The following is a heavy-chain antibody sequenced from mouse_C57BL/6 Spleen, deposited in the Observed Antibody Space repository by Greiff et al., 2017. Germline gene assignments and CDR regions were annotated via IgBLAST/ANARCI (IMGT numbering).Heavy chain of an antibody. CDR1: GYSFTGYF. J-gene: IGHJ4*01. V-gene: IGHV1-20*01. CDR3: ASSYAMDY. CDR2: INPYNGDT. Sequence: EVKLQESGPELVKPGDSVKISCKASGYSFTGYFMNWVMQSHGKSLEWIGRINPYNGDTFYNQKFKGKATLTVDKSSSTAHMELRSLTSEDSAVYYCASSYAMDYWGQGTSVTVSS.